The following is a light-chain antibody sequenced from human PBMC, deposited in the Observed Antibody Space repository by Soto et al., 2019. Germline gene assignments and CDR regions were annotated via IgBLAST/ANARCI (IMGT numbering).Light chain of an antibody. CDR2: EVT. J-gene: IGLJ1*01. V-gene: IGLV2-8*01. Sequence: QSVLTQPPSASGFLGQSVTISCTGTSSDVGYYDYVSWYQQHPGKAPKLVIYEVTKRPSGVPDRVSASKSGNTASLTVSGLRAEDEADYYCSSYAGSNNFVFGSGTKLTVL. CDR1: SSDVGYYDY. CDR3: SSYAGSNNFV.